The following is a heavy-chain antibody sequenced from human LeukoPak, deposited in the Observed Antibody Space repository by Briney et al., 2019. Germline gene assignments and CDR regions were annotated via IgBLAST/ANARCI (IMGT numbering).Heavy chain of an antibody. J-gene: IGHJ4*02. D-gene: IGHD1-26*01. Sequence: GGSLRLSCVGSGFTFSSHAMSWVRQAPGKGLEWVAVISYDGSNKYYADSVKGRFTISRDNSKNTPYLQMNSLRAEDTAVYYCARDRVGATDYFDYWGQGTLVTVSS. CDR2: ISYDGSNK. CDR1: GFTFSSHA. V-gene: IGHV3-30-3*01. CDR3: ARDRVGATDYFDY.